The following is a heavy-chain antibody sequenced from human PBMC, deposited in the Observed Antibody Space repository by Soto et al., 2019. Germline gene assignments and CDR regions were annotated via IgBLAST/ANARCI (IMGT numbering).Heavy chain of an antibody. J-gene: IGHJ4*02. CDR3: AGQHQWLDS. CDR2: TYYRSKWHN. V-gene: IGHV6-1*01. Sequence: SQTLSLTCAISGDSVSSNSAAWNWIRQSPSRGLEWLGRTYYRSKWHNDFAVSVKSRIAIKADTSKNQFSLQLNSVTPEDTAVYYCAGQHQWLDSWGQGTLVTVSS. CDR1: GDSVSSNSAA. D-gene: IGHD6-19*01.